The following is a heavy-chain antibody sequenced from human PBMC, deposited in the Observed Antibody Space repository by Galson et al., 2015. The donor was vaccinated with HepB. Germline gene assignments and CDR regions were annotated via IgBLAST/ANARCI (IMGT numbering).Heavy chain of an antibody. CDR1: GYTFTSYA. V-gene: IGHV1-3*01. CDR2: INAGNGNS. D-gene: IGHD5-18*01. Sequence: SVKVSCKASGYTFTSYAMHWVRQAPGQRLEWMGWINAGNGNSKYSQKFQGRVTITRDTSASTAYMELSSLRSEDTAVYYCARGYSYGLIFDYWGQGTLVTVSS. CDR3: ARGYSYGLIFDY. J-gene: IGHJ4*02.